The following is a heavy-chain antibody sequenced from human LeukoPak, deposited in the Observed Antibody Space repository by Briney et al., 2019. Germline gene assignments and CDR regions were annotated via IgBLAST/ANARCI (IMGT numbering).Heavy chain of an antibody. CDR2: IYHGGST. D-gene: IGHD3-22*01. J-gene: IGHJ3*02. V-gene: IGHV4-38-2*02. CDR1: GYSISSGYY. CDR3: ARDPATYSYDSSGIWDAFDI. Sequence: PSETLSLTCTVSGYSISSGYYWGWIRQPPGKELGWIGSIYHGGSTSYNPSLKSRVTISVDTSKNQFSLKLSSVTAADTAVYYCARDPATYSYDSSGIWDAFDIWGRGTMVTVSS.